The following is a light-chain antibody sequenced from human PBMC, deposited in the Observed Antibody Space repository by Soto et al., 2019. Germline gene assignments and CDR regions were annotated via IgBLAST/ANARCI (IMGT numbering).Light chain of an antibody. CDR3: QQLRMYPST. CDR1: QGIGDT. V-gene: IGKV3-15*01. CDR2: DTS. J-gene: IGKJ4*01. Sequence: EIVMTQSPATLSVSPGEGATLSCRASQGIGDTLAWYQQKPGQTPRLLIYDTSIRATGVPARFSGSGSGTDFALTITSLQAEDFATYYCQQLRMYPSTFGGGTKVDIK.